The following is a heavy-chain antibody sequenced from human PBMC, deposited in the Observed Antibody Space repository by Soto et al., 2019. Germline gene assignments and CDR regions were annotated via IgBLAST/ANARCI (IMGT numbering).Heavy chain of an antibody. CDR3: ARGLRRQLLNRFDP. V-gene: IGHV4-59*01. D-gene: IGHD2-2*01. Sequence: PSETLSLTCTVSGGSISSYYWSWIRQPPGKGLEWIGYIYYIGSTNYNPSLKSRVTISADTSKNQFSLKLSSVTAADTAVYYCARGLRRQLLNRFDPWGQGTLVTVSS. CDR2: IYYIGST. CDR1: GGSISSYY. J-gene: IGHJ5*02.